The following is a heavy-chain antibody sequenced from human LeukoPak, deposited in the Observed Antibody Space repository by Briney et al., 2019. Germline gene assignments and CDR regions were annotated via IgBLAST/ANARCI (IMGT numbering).Heavy chain of an antibody. CDR1: GFTFSSYS. J-gene: IGHJ5*02. CDR2: ISSSSSYI. V-gene: IGHV3-21*01. CDR3: ARVRSVAGQGNWFNP. D-gene: IGHD6-19*01. Sequence: PGGSLRLSCAASGFTFSSYSMNWVRQAPGKGLEWVSSISSSSSYIYYADSVKGRFTISRDNAKNSLYLQMNSLRAEDTAVYYCARVRSVAGQGNWFNPWGQGTLVTVSS.